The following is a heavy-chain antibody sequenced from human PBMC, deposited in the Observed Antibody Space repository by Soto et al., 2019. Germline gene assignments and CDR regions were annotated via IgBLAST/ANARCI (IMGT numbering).Heavy chain of an antibody. D-gene: IGHD3-3*01. CDR1: GFTFSSYW. J-gene: IGHJ4*02. CDR3: ARVSFRITIFGVVNSFLLDY. CDR2: IKQDGSEK. Sequence: GGSLRLSCAASGFTFSSYWIRWVRQPPGKGLEWVANIKQDGSEKYYVDSVKGRFTISRDNAKNSLYLQMNSLRAEDTAVYYCARVSFRITIFGVVNSFLLDYWGQGTLVTVSS. V-gene: IGHV3-7*01.